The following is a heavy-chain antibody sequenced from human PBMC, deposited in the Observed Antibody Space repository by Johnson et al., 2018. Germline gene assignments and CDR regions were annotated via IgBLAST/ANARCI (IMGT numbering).Heavy chain of an antibody. V-gene: IGHV3-30*03. Sequence: QVQLVQSGGGVVQPGMSLRLSCAASGFTFSTYSIHWVRQAPDKGLEGGSVISYDGYSRYYADSVKGRFTISRDNSKKTLYLHMNSLRAEDTALYFCARDKCDLTNDAFDIWGQGTMVLVSS. CDR1: GFTFSTYS. CDR3: ARDKCDLTNDAFDI. J-gene: IGHJ3*02. CDR2: ISYDGYSR. D-gene: IGHD4/OR15-4a*01.